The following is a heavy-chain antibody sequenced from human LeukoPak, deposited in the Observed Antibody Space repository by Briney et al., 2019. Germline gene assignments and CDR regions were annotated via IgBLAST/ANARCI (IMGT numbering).Heavy chain of an antibody. Sequence: PGGSLRLSPAHPLDTPLASRPWSRSQAPGKGLEWVAVISYDGSNKYYADSVKGGCTISRDNSQNTLYLQKNTLRAEDTDGHKFAKDYGSGGYYYVYLGQGALVTVSS. V-gene: IGHV3-30*18. CDR1: DTPLASRP. CDR3: AKDYGSGGYYYVY. CDR2: ISYDGSNK. D-gene: IGHD3-10*01. J-gene: IGHJ4*02.